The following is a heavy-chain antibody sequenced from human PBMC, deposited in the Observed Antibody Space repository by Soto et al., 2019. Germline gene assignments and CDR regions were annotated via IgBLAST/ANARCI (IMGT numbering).Heavy chain of an antibody. CDR3: ASFACRGGMCCRPGFPH. CDR1: GGSITSDHYS. D-gene: IGHD2-15*01. V-gene: IGHV4-30-2*01. Sequence: SETLSLTCAVSGGSITSDHYSWTWIRQTPGKGLEWFGYIYHSGITYYNPSFESRVTMSVDRSKNQFSLRVSSVTAADTAVYFSASFACRGGMCCRPGFPHGGGGTLVTVP. J-gene: IGHJ4*02. CDR2: IYHSGIT.